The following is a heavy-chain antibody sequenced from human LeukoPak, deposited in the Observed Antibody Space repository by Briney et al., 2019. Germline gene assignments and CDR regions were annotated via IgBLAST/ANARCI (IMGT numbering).Heavy chain of an antibody. CDR2: ISYDGSNK. CDR1: GFTFSSYG. J-gene: IGHJ6*02. Sequence: PGGSLRLSCAASGFTFSSYGMHWVRQAPGKGLEWVAVISYDGSNKYYADSVKGRFAISRDNSKNTLYLQMNSLRAEDTAVYFCARGGGLDVWGQGATVTVSS. D-gene: IGHD3-16*01. V-gene: IGHV3-30*03. CDR3: ARGGGLDV.